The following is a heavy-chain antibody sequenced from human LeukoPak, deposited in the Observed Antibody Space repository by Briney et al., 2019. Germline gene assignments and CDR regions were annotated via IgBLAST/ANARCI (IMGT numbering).Heavy chain of an antibody. CDR1: GYIFTSYD. CDR2: MNPNGGNT. D-gene: IGHD1-26*01. V-gene: IGHV1-8*03. J-gene: IGHJ4*02. CDR3: AREFGGSYYFDY. Sequence: ASVKVSCKASGYIFTSYDINWVRQATGQGLEWMGWMNPNGGNTGYAQKFQGRVTITRNTSISTAYMELSSLRSEDTAVYYCAREFGGSYYFDYWGQGTLVTVSS.